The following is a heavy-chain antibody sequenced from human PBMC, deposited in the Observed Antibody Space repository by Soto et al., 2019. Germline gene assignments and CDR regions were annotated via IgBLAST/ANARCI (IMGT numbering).Heavy chain of an antibody. CDR2: IDYNGNT. CDR3: TRANWYSEY. D-gene: IGHD7-27*01. CDR1: GGSISNHY. Sequence: QVQLQESGPGLVKPSETLSLTCSVSGGSISNHYWSWIRQPPGKGLEWIGYIDYNGNTNYNPSLKSRVPMSVDTSRNQISLKLTTVTAADTAVYYCTRANWYSEYWGQGTLVTVSS. J-gene: IGHJ4*02. V-gene: IGHV4-59*11.